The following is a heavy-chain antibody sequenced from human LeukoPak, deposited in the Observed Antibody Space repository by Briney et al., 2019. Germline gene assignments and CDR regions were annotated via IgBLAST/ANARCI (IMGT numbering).Heavy chain of an antibody. V-gene: IGHV4-59*08. CDR3: ARTSSSRYLHFDY. D-gene: IGHD6-13*01. J-gene: IGHJ4*02. CDR1: GGSISSYY. Sequence: SETLSLTCTVSGGSISSYYWSWIRQPPGKGLEWIGYIYYSGSTNYNPSLKSRVTISVDTSKNQFSLKLSSVTAADTAVYYCARTSSSRYLHFDYWGQGTLVTVSS. CDR2: IYYSGST.